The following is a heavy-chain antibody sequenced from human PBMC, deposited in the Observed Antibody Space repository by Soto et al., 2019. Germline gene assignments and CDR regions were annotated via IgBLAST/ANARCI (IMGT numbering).Heavy chain of an antibody. CDR2: ISWNSGSI. CDR3: AKGYSYGTGYFDY. CDR1: GFTFSNHN. V-gene: IGHV3-9*01. D-gene: IGHD5-18*01. J-gene: IGHJ4*02. Sequence: GGSLRLSCAASGFTFSNHNLNWVRQAPGKGLEWVSSISWNSGSIGYADSVKGRFTISRDNAKNSLYLQMNSLRAEDTALYYCAKGYSYGTGYFDYWGQGTLVTVSS.